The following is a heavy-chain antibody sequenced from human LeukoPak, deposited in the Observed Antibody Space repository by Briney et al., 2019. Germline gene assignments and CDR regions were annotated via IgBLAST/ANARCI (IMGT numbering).Heavy chain of an antibody. CDR3: ASGPALYYDILTGSTYNYFDP. V-gene: IGHV1-2*02. Sequence: ASVEVSCKASGYTFIGYYMHWVRQAPAHGPEWMGWINPKTGGTKYAQKLHGRLTMTRDTSISTAYMELSRLRSDDTAVYYCASGPALYYDILTGSTYNYFDPWGQGTLVTVSS. J-gene: IGHJ5*02. CDR2: INPKTGGT. D-gene: IGHD3-9*01. CDR1: GYTFIGYY.